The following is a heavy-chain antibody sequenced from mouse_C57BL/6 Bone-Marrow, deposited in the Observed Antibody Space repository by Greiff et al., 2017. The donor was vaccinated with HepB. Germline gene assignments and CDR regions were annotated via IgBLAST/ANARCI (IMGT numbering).Heavy chain of an antibody. D-gene: IGHD2-13*01. CDR1: GYTFTSYG. V-gene: IGHV1-81*01. Sequence: QVHVKQSGAELARPGASVKLSCKASGYTFTSYGISWVKQRTGQGLEWIGEIYPRSGNTYYNEKFKGKATLTADKSSSTAYMELRSLTSEDSAVYFGARGGRLDYAMDYWGQGTSVTVSS. CDR3: ARGGRLDYAMDY. J-gene: IGHJ4*01. CDR2: IYPRSGNT.